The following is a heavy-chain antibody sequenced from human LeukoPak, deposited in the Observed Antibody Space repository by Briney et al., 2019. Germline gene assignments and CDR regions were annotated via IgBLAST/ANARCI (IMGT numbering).Heavy chain of an antibody. Sequence: GGSLRLSCAASGFTFSSYWMHWVRQAPGKGLVWVSRINSDGSSTSYADSVKGRFTISRDNAKNTLYLQMNSLRAEDAAVYYCAREGRDYYYGTDVWGQGTTVTVSS. CDR3: AREGRDYYYGTDV. V-gene: IGHV3-74*01. J-gene: IGHJ6*02. CDR2: INSDGSST. CDR1: GFTFSSYW.